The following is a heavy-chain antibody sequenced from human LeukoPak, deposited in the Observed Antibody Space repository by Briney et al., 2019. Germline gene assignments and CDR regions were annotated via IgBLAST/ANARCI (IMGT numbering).Heavy chain of an antibody. CDR2: IKQDESEK. V-gene: IGHV3-7*03. CDR3: AKDGGLWVSAHWGDS. J-gene: IGHJ4*02. CDR1: GFTFSNYW. Sequence: GGSLRLSCAASGFTFSNYWMSWVRQAPGKGLEWVANIKQDESEKYYADSVKGRFTVSRDNSKNTLFLQMNSLRAEDTAVYYCAKDGGLWVSAHWGDSWGRGTLVTVSS. D-gene: IGHD7-27*01.